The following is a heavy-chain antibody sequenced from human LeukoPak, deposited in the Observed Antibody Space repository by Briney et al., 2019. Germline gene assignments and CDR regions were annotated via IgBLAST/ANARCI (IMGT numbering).Heavy chain of an antibody. J-gene: IGHJ4*02. CDR3: ARGSGSNDY. CDR1: GSTFTSDS. D-gene: IGHD1-26*01. CDR2: ISSSSSYI. Sequence: SLRPSRPAAGSTFTSDSMNWVRQAPGKGLEWVSSISSSSSYIYYADSVKGRFTISRDNAKNSLYLQMNSLRAEDTAVYYCARGSGSNDYWGQGTLVTVSS. V-gene: IGHV3-21*01.